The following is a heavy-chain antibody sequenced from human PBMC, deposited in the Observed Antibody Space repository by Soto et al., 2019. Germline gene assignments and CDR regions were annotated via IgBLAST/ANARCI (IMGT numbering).Heavy chain of an antibody. V-gene: IGHV4-30-2*01. CDR3: ARGGRSGYDYSVIDY. J-gene: IGHJ4*02. CDR1: GASISSGDYS. Sequence: PSETLSLTCAVSGASISSGDYSWSWVRHPPGKGLEWIGHIHHGGTPYYKASLKSRVTMTRDTSISTAYMELSRLRSDDTAVYYCARGGRSGYDYSVIDYWGQGTLVTVSS. D-gene: IGHD5-12*01. CDR2: IHHGGTP.